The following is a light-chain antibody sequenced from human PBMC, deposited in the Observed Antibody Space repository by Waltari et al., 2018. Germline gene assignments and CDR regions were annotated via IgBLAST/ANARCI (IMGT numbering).Light chain of an antibody. Sequence: VLTQSPGTLSLSPGERATLSCRASQSLTKNYLAWYQQKPGQAPRLLIYGASSRAAGFPDRFSGRGSGTDFTLTISRLEPEDFAVYYCQQYGSSVMYTFGQGTKLEIK. CDR2: GAS. V-gene: IGKV3-20*01. CDR1: QSLTKNY. J-gene: IGKJ2*01. CDR3: QQYGSSVMYT.